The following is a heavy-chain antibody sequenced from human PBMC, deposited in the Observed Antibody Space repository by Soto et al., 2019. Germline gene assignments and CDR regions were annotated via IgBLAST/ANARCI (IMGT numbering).Heavy chain of an antibody. CDR2: ISGSGGST. CDR3: AKDRDSRYYDSSGYSVGEYYFDY. V-gene: IGHV3-23*01. D-gene: IGHD3-22*01. Sequence: GGSLRLSCAASGFTFSSYAMSWVRQAPGKGLEWVSAISGSGGSTYYADSVKGRFTISRDNSKNTLYLQMNSLRAEDTAVYYCAKDRDSRYYDSSGYSVGEYYFDYWGQGTLVTVSS. CDR1: GFTFSSYA. J-gene: IGHJ4*02.